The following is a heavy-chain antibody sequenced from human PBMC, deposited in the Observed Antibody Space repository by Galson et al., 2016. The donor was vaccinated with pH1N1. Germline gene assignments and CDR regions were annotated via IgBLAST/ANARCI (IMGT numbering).Heavy chain of an antibody. CDR3: AREGITVFGVSV. D-gene: IGHD3-3*01. CDR2: VRNDGAKK. J-gene: IGHJ6*02. V-gene: IGHV3-30*02. Sequence: CAASGFNFRNYGMHWVRQAPGKGLDWVSFVRNDGAKKHYAESVKGRFTTSRDNAKNSLYLQMDSLRAEDTGVYYCAREGITVFGVSVWGQGTTVTVSS. CDR1: GFNFRNYG.